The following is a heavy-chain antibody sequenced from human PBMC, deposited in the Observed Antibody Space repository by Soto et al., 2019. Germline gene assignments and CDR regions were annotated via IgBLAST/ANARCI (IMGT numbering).Heavy chain of an antibody. CDR1: GDSISNGDYT. CDR2: IYNSVNT. V-gene: IGHV4-30-4*01. Sequence: QVQLQESGPGLVEPSQTLSLTCTVSGDSISNGDYTWSWIRQPPGKDLEWIGHIYNSVNTYSNPSLKSRVTISADTSKNQFSLKLRSVTAADTAVYYCARGPSGDNVDYRGQGTLVIVSS. CDR3: ARGPSGDNVDY. J-gene: IGHJ4*02. D-gene: IGHD3-10*01.